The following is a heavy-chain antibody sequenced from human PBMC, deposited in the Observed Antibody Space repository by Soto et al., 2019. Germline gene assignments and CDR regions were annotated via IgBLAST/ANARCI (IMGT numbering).Heavy chain of an antibody. CDR2: VNQDGSVK. CDR1: GFSLSSYW. J-gene: IGHJ5*02. V-gene: IGHV3-7*04. D-gene: IGHD1-1*01. Sequence: EGQLVESGRGLVQPGGSLRLSCAASGFSLSSYWMNWVRQAPGKGLEWVANVNQDGSVKYYVDSVKGRFTVSRDNAKNSLNLQMNSLRVEDTAVYYCVRAIATTGSSWGQGTLVTVSS. CDR3: VRAIATTGSS.